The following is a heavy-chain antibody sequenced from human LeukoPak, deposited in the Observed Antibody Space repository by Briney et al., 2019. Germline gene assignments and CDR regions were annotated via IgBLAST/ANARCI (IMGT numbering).Heavy chain of an antibody. V-gene: IGHV3-20*01. J-gene: IGHJ6*02. CDR3: ARARTEGYCSGGSCSTQGYYGMDV. CDR2: INWNGGST. D-gene: IGHD2-15*01. Sequence: PGRSLRLSCAASGFTFDDYGMSWVRQAPGKGLEWVSGINWNGGSTGYADSVKDRFTISRDNAKNSLYLQMNSLRAEDTALYHCARARTEGYCSGGSCSTQGYYGMDVWGQGTTVTVSS. CDR1: GFTFDDYG.